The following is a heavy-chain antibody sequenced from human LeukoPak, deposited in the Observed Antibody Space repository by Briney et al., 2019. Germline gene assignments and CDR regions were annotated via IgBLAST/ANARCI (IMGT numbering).Heavy chain of an antibody. V-gene: IGHV4-59*01. CDR3: ARATISSWEGYFQH. Sequence: PSETLSLTCTVSGGSISNYYWSWIRQPPGKALEWIAYIYYSGHTSYNPSLKSRVTISVDTSKNQFSLNLDSVTAADTAVYYCARATISSWEGYFQHWGQGTLVTVSS. J-gene: IGHJ1*01. D-gene: IGHD6-13*01. CDR1: GGSISNYY. CDR2: IYYSGHT.